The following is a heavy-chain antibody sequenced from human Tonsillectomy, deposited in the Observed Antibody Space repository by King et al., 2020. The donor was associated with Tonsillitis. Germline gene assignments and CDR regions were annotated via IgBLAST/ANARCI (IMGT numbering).Heavy chain of an antibody. V-gene: IGHV3-20*04. Sequence: VQLVESGGGVVRPGGSLRLSCAASGFTFGEYGMSWVRQAPGKGLEWVSGINWNGGSTGYADSVKGRFTISRDNAKNSLYLQMNSLRAEDTALYYCVRDYDLGSYYGSFDYWGQGTLVTVSS. CDR2: INWNGGST. D-gene: IGHD3-10*01. CDR1: GFTFGEYG. J-gene: IGHJ4*02. CDR3: VRDYDLGSYYGSFDY.